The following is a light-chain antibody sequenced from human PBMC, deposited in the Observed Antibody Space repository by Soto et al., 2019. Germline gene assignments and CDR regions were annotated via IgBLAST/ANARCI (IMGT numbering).Light chain of an antibody. Sequence: QSALTQPASVSGSPGQSITISCTGTSSDVGGYKFVSWYQQHPGKAPKLMIYEVSNRPSGVSNRFSSSKSGNTASLTISGLQADDEADYYCSSYTSSSTLVFGGGTKVTVL. V-gene: IGLV2-14*01. CDR1: SSDVGGYKF. CDR2: EVS. CDR3: SSYTSSSTLV. J-gene: IGLJ2*01.